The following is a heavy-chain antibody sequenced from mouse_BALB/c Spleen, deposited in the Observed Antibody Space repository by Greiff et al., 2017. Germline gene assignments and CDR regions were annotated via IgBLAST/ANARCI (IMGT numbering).Heavy chain of an antibody. Sequence: VQLQQSGAELVKPGASVKLSCTASGFNIKDTYMHWVKQRPEQGLEWIGRIDPANGNTKYDPKFQGKATITADTSSSTAYLQLSSLTSEDTAVYYCARSYGNFYYFDYWGQGTTLTVSA. CDR1: GFNIKDTY. D-gene: IGHD2-10*02. J-gene: IGHJ2*01. V-gene: IGHV14-3*02. CDR2: IDPANGNT. CDR3: ARSYGNFYYFDY.